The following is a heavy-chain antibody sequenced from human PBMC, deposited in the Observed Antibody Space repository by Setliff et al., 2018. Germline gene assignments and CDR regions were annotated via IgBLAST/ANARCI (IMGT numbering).Heavy chain of an antibody. D-gene: IGHD3-16*02. CDR1: GYNFGTYW. CDR3: ARHRWAIDDAFDI. CDR2: IDPSDSYT. J-gene: IGHJ3*02. Sequence: GESLKISCKGSGYNFGTYWINWVRQMPGRGLEWMGRIDPSDSYTRYSPSFQGQVTISADKSISTAYLQWSSLKASVTAMYYCARHRWAIDDAFDIWGQGTMVTVSS. V-gene: IGHV5-10-1*04.